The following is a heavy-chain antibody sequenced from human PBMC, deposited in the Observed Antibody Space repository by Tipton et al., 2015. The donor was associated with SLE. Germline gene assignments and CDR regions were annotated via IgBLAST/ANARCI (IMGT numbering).Heavy chain of an antibody. CDR1: GFTFSSYS. J-gene: IGHJ4*02. CDR2: IYTGGST. Sequence: QLVQSGGGVVQPGRSLRLSCAASGFTFSSYSMNWVRQVPGTGLEWVSLIYTGGSTFYADSVEGRFTISRDDSENMVHLEMDNVRLEDMAVYHCAKVSPWVDCWGQGTPVTVSS. D-gene: IGHD7-27*01. CDR3: AKVSPWVDC. V-gene: IGHV3-NL1*01.